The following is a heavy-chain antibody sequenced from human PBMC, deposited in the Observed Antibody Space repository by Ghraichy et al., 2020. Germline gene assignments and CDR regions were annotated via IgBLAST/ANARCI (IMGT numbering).Heavy chain of an antibody. CDR2: IKQDGSEK. J-gene: IGHJ4*02. CDR1: GFTFSSYW. Sequence: LSLTCAASGFTFSSYWMSWVRQAPGKGLEWVANIKQDGSEKYYVDSVKGRFTISRDNAKNSIYLQMNSLRAEDTAVYYCARVANGVYFDYWGQGTLVTVSS. D-gene: IGHD2-8*01. V-gene: IGHV3-7*01. CDR3: ARVANGVYFDY.